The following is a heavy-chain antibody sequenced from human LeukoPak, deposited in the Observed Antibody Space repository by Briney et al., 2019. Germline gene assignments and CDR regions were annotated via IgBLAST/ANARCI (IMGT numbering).Heavy chain of an antibody. V-gene: IGHV1-69*05. CDR2: IIPIFCTA. Sequence: ASVKVSCKAFGGSFSSEAISWVRQAPGQGLEWMGGIIPIFCTANYAQKFQGRVTITTDESTSTAYMEVSSLRSEDTAVYYCGRKAGDCGGGSCYSIDYWGQGTLVTVSS. J-gene: IGHJ4*02. D-gene: IGHD2-15*01. CDR1: GGSFSSEA. CDR3: GRKAGDCGGGSCYSIDY.